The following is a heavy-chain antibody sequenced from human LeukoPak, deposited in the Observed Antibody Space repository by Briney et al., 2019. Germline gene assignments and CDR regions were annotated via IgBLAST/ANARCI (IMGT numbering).Heavy chain of an antibody. V-gene: IGHV1-2*02. D-gene: IGHD3-3*01. CDR1: GYTFTGYY. Sequence: ASVKVSCKASGYTFTGYYMHWVRQAPGQGLEWMGWINPNSGGTNYAQKFQGRVTMTRDTSISTAYMELSRLRSDDTAVYYCAREALRSYYYGMDIWGQGTTVTVSS. CDR2: INPNSGGT. CDR3: AREALRSYYYGMDI. J-gene: IGHJ6*02.